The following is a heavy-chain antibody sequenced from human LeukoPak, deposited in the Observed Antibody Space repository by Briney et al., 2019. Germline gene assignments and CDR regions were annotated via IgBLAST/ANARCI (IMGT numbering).Heavy chain of an antibody. D-gene: IGHD6-13*01. J-gene: IGHJ4*02. Sequence: SETLSLTCAVYGGSFSGYYWSWIRQPPGKGLEWIGEINHSGSINYNPSLKSRVTISVDTSKNQFSLKLSSVTAADTAVYYCARWSSWFFFDYWGQGTLVTVSS. CDR3: ARWSSWFFFDY. V-gene: IGHV4-34*01. CDR1: GGSFSGYY. CDR2: INHSGSI.